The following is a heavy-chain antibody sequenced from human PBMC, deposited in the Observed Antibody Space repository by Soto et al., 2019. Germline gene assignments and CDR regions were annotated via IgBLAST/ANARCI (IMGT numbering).Heavy chain of an antibody. CDR3: ARGSYFTWLRPNGGFDY. J-gene: IGHJ4*02. CDR2: IYSGGST. Sequence: GGSLRLSCAASGFTVSSNYMSWVRQAPGKGLEWVSVIYSGGSTYYADSVKGRFTISRDNSKNTLYLQMNSLRAEDTAVYYCARGSYFTWLRPNGGFDYWGQGTLVTVSS. CDR1: GFTVSSNY. V-gene: IGHV3-66*01. D-gene: IGHD5-12*01.